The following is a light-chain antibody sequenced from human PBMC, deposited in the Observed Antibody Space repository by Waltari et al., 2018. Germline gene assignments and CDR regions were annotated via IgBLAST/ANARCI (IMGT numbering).Light chain of an antibody. CDR3: LQDHTYPHT. Sequence: ALQMTQSPASLSASVGDRVTITCRASQGVGNNLAWYQQKPGKAPKLLIYTVSTLQTGVPSRFSGSGSGTAFTLTISSLHPEDFATYYCLQDHTYPHTFGQGTKLEIK. CDR2: TVS. V-gene: IGKV1-6*01. CDR1: QGVGNN. J-gene: IGKJ2*01.